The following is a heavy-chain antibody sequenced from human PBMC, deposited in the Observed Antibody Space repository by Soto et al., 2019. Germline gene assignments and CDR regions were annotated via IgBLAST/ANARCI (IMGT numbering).Heavy chain of an antibody. CDR2: INHSGST. D-gene: IGHD3-9*01. Sequence: SETLSLTCAVYGGSFSGYYWSWIRQPPGKGLEWIGEINHSGSTNYNPSLKSRVTISVDTSKNQFSLKLSSVTAADTAVYFCAKPDLLLMAYEFGFRGQGTLVTVSS. V-gene: IGHV4-34*01. CDR1: GGSFSGYY. CDR3: AKPDLLLMAYEFGF. J-gene: IGHJ4*02.